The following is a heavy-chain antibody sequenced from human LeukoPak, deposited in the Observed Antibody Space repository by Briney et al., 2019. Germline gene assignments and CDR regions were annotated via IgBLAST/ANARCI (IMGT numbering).Heavy chain of an antibody. CDR2: ISYDGKNE. V-gene: IGHV3-30*18. CDR3: AKQMAVDYFDY. J-gene: IGHJ4*02. Sequence: GGSLRLSCAASRFTFSNFGMHWVRQAPGKGLEWVAVISYDGKNEYYTDPVKGRFTISRDNAKNTVYLQMYSLRAEDTAVYYCAKQMAVDYFDYWGQGTLVTVSS. D-gene: IGHD5-24*01. CDR1: RFTFSNFG.